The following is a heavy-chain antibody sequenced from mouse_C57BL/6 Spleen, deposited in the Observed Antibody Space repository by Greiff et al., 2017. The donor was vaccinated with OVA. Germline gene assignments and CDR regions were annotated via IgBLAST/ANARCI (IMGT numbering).Heavy chain of an antibody. Sequence: QVHVKQPGAELVKPGASVKMSCKASGYTFTSYWITWVKQRPGQGLEWIGDIYPGSGSTNYNEKFKSKATLTVDTSSSTAYMQLSSLTSEDSAVYYCARGGPRDYFDYWGQGTTLTVSS. CDR2: IYPGSGST. J-gene: IGHJ2*01. CDR1: GYTFTSYW. CDR3: ARGGPRDYFDY. V-gene: IGHV1-55*01.